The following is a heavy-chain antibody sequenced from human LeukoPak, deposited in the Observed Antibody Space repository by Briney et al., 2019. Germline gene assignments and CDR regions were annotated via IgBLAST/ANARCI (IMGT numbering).Heavy chain of an antibody. J-gene: IGHJ6*02. CDR1: GYTFTGYY. CDR3: RGEQWLVYGMDV. D-gene: IGHD6-19*01. V-gene: IGHV1-24*01. CDR2: FDPEDGET. Sequence: ASVKVSCKASGYTFTGYYMHWVRQAPGKGLEWMGGFDPEDGETIYAQKFQGRVTMTEDTSTDTAYMELSSLRSEDTAVYYCRGEQWLVYGMDVWGQGTTATVSS.